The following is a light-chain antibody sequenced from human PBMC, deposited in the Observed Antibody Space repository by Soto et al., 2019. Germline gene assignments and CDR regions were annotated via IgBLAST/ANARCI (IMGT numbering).Light chain of an antibody. J-gene: IGKJ4*01. V-gene: IGKV3-20*01. CDR3: QQYGSSPLT. CDR1: QSVNNNY. CDR2: GAS. Sequence: EIVMTQSPATLSVSPGESATLSCRASQSVNNNYLAWYQQIPGQAPRLLISGASGRATGTPDRFSGSASGTDFTLTISRLEPEDFAVYYCQQYGSSPLTFGGGTKVDIK.